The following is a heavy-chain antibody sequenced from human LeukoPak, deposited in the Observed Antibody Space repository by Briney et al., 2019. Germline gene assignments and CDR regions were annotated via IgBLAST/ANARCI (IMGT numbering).Heavy chain of an antibody. CDR3: ARRSGGVYFDY. Sequence: SETLSLTCAVYGGSFSGYYWSWIRQPPGKGLERIGEINHSGSTNYNPSLKSRVTISVDTSKNQFSLKLSSVTAADTAVYYCARRSGGVYFDYWGQGTLVTVSS. D-gene: IGHD6-19*01. CDR2: INHSGST. J-gene: IGHJ4*02. V-gene: IGHV4-34*01. CDR1: GGSFSGYY.